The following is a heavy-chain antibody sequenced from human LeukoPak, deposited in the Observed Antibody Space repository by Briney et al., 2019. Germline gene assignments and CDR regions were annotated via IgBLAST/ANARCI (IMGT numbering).Heavy chain of an antibody. CDR3: ARNDYSNYVGYWYFDL. J-gene: IGHJ2*01. CDR1: GYTFTGCY. CDR2: INPNSSGT. D-gene: IGHD4-11*01. Sequence: GASVKLSCMASGYTFTGCYMHWVRQAPGQGLEWMGWINPNSSGTNYAQKFQGRVTMTRDTSISSAYMELSGLRSDDTAVYYCARNDYSNYVGYWYFDLWGRGTLVTVSS. V-gene: IGHV1-2*02.